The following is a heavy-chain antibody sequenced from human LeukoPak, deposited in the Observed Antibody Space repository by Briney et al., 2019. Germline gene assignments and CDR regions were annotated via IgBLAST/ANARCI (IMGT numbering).Heavy chain of an antibody. J-gene: IGHJ5*02. CDR2: IYTSGNT. V-gene: IGHV4-4*09. D-gene: IGHD2-8*01. Sequence: FETLSLTCTVSGGSISSYYWSWIREPPGKGLEWIGFIYTSGNTNYNPSLKSRVTISVDTSKNQFSLKLSSVTAADTAVYYCARPLLGVFDPWGQGTLVTVSS. CDR1: GGSISSYY. CDR3: ARPLLGVFDP.